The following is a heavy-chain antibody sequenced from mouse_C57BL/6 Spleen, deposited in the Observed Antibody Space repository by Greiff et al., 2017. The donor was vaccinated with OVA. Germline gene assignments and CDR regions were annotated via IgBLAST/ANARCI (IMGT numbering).Heavy chain of an antibody. D-gene: IGHD1-1*01. V-gene: IGHV8-8*01. J-gene: IGHJ2*01. CDR3: ARIPPHYYGSSYDFDY. CDR2: IWWDDDK. CDR1: GFSLSTFGMG. Sequence: QVTLKESGPGILQPSQTLSLTCSFSGFSLSTFGMGVGWIRQPSGKGLEWLAHIWWDDDKYYNPALKSRLTISKDTSKNQVFLKIANVDTADTATYYCARIPPHYYGSSYDFDYWGQGTTLTVSS.